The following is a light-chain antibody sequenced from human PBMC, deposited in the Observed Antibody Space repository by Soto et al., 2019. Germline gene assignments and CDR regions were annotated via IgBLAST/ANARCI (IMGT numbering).Light chain of an antibody. Sequence: EIVLTQSPATLSLSPGERATLSCRASQSVTNSLAWYQQKPGQAPRLLVYDASNRATGIPTRFSGSGSGTDFSLTISSLEPGDLAVYYCQQYGSSPRTFGQGTKVEIK. J-gene: IGKJ1*01. CDR3: QQYGSSPRT. V-gene: IGKV3-11*01. CDR1: QSVTNS. CDR2: DAS.